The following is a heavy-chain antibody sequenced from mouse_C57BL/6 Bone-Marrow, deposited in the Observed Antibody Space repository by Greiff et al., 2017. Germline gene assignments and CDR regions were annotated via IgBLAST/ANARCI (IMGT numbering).Heavy chain of an antibody. D-gene: IGHD3-1*01. CDR2: IDPENGDT. Sequence: EVQLQQSGAELVRPGASVKLSCTASGFNIKDDYMHWVKQRPEQGLEWIGWIDPENGDTEYASKFQGKATITADTSSNTAYLQLSSLTSEDTSVYYSTRAVYYYAMDYWGQGTSVTVSS. V-gene: IGHV14-4*01. J-gene: IGHJ4*01. CDR3: TRAVYYYAMDY. CDR1: GFNIKDDY.